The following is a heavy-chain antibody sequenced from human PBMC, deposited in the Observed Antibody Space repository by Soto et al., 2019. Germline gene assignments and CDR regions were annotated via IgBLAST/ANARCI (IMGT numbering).Heavy chain of an antibody. Sequence: GGSLRLSCSASGFTFSSYAMHWVRQAPGKGLEYVSAISSNGGSTYYADSVKGRFTISRDNSKNTLYLQMSSLRAEDTAVYYCVKGITMIVVVINYYYGMDVWGQGTTVTVSS. CDR1: GFTFSSYA. J-gene: IGHJ6*02. CDR3: VKGITMIVVVINYYYGMDV. V-gene: IGHV3-64D*08. CDR2: ISSNGGST. D-gene: IGHD3-22*01.